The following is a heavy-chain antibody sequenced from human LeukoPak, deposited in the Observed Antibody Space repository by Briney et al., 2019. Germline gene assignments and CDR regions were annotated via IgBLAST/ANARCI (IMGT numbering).Heavy chain of an antibody. CDR3: ARVKEATTATIPDYFQH. CDR1: GYTFTSYG. V-gene: IGHV1-18*01. D-gene: IGHD4-17*01. Sequence: ASVKVSCKASGYTFTSYGISWVRQAPGQGLEWMGWISAYNGNTNYAQKLQGRVTMTTDTSTSTAYMELRSLRSDDTAVYYCARVKEATTATIPDYFQHWGQGTLVTVSS. J-gene: IGHJ1*01. CDR2: ISAYNGNT.